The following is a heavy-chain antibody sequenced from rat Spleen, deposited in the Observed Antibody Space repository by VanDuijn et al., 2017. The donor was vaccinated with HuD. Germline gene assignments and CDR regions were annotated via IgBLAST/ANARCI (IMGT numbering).Heavy chain of an antibody. CDR2: ITNTGGNT. CDR3: ARRRAPHWYFDF. V-gene: IGHV5-31*01. J-gene: IGHJ1*01. Sequence: EVQLVESGGGLGHPGESLKLSCVASGFTFSSYWMFWIRQAPGKGLEWVASITNTGGNTYYPDSVRGRFAISRDDAKSTLYLQMNSLRSEDTATYYCARRRAPHWYFDFWGPGTMVTVSS. D-gene: IGHD3-1*01. CDR1: GFTFSSYW.